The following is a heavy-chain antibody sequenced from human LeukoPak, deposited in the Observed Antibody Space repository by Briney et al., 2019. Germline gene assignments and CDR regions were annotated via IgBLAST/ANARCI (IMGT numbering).Heavy chain of an antibody. D-gene: IGHD2-15*01. CDR1: GFAFNNYW. CDR2: IDRPGGEK. J-gene: IGHJ4*02. Sequence: PGGSLRLSCAASGFAFNNYWMGWVRQPPGKGLEWVANIDRPGGEKYYVDSVKGRFTISRDNAKNSLYLQMNSLRGEDSAVYYCARVYCSGGTCDAYFDYWGQGTLVTVSS. V-gene: IGHV3-7*04. CDR3: ARVYCSGGTCDAYFDY.